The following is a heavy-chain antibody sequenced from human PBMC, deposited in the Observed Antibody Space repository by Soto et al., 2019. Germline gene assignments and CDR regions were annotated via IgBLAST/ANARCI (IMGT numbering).Heavy chain of an antibody. CDR2: ISSSSSYI. CDR3: ARGVVVAATPYYFDY. Sequence: EVQLVESGGGLVKPGGSLRLSCAASGFTFSTYNMNWVRQAPGKGLEWVSSISSSSSYINYADSVKGRFTISRDNAKNSLYLQMNSLRAEDTAVYYCARGVVVAATPYYFDYWGQGTLVTVSS. D-gene: IGHD2-15*01. CDR1: GFTFSTYN. J-gene: IGHJ4*02. V-gene: IGHV3-21*01.